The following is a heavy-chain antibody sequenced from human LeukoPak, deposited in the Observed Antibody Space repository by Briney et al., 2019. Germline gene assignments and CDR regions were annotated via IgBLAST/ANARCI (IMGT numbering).Heavy chain of an antibody. CDR1: GFTLGSHD. CDR2: VSSGFHA. J-gene: IGHJ4*02. V-gene: IGHV3-13*01. CDR3: VREARGYHYTYFDY. D-gene: IGHD5-18*01. Sequence: GGSLRLSCTASGFTLGSHDMHWVRQSPGQGLEWVAAVSSGFHAFFADSVQGRFTVSREDARNSLYLQMNSLRAGDTAVYYCVREARGYHYTYFDYWGQGTLVTVS.